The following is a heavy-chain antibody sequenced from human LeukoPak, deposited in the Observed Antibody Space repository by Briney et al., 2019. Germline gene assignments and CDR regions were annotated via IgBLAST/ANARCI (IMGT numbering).Heavy chain of an antibody. CDR2: IYYSGST. CDR3: ARGCSGGSCYGSYDY. D-gene: IGHD2-15*01. J-gene: IGHJ4*02. V-gene: IGHV4-59*01. CDR1: GGSISSYY. Sequence: SETLSLTCTVSGGSISSYYWSWIRQPPGEGLEWIGYIYYSGSTNYNPSLKSRVTISVDTSKNQFSLKLSSVTAADTAVYYCARGCSGGSCYGSYDYWGQGTLVTVSS.